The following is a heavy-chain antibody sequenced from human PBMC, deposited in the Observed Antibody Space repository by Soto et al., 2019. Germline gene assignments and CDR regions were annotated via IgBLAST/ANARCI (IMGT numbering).Heavy chain of an antibody. CDR1: GGSISGTTYS. Sequence: SETLSLTCAVSGGSISGTTYSWSWIRQPPGKGLEWIGYIYDSGNTYYNPSLKCQFSISVDRSKNQFSLKLSSVTAADTAVYYCARGQGAAAGHSNFDYWGQGALVTVSS. CDR2: IYDSGNT. D-gene: IGHD6-13*01. J-gene: IGHJ4*02. CDR3: ARGQGAAAGHSNFDY. V-gene: IGHV4-30-2*01.